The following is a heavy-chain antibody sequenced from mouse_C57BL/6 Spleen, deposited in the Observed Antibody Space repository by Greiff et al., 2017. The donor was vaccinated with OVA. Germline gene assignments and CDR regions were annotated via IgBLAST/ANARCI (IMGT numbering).Heavy chain of an antibody. CDR2: ISNGGGST. CDR1: GFTFSDYY. CDR3: ARHLLPYAMDY. J-gene: IGHJ4*01. V-gene: IGHV5-12*01. Sequence: DVHLVESGGGLVQPGGSLKLSCAASGFTFSDYYMYWVRQTPEKRLEWVAYISNGGGSTYYPDTVKGRFTISRDNAKNTLYLQMSRLKSEDTAMYYCARHLLPYAMDYWGQGTSVTVSS. D-gene: IGHD6-2*01.